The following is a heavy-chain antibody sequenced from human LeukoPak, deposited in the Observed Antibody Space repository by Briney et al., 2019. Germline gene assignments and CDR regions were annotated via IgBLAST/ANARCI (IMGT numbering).Heavy chain of an antibody. D-gene: IGHD5-18*01. V-gene: IGHV3-30*18. J-gene: IGHJ4*02. CDR2: ISYDGSEK. CDR1: GFTFGSYG. Sequence: GGSLRLSCAAFGFTFGSYGFHWVRQAPGKGLEWVASISYDGSEKYYAESVKGRFTISRDNSKNTLYVQMNSLRAEDTAVYSCAKDREGRGYNYGTFFDSWGQGTLVTVSS. CDR3: AKDREGRGYNYGTFFDS.